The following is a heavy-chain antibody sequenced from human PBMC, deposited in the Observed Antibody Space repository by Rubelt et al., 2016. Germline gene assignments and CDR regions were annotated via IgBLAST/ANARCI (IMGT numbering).Heavy chain of an antibody. CDR3: ARRDGYNWDDAFDI. V-gene: IGHV1-18*01. Sequence: QVQLVQSGAEVKKPGASVKVSCKASGYTFTSYGISWVRQAPGQGLEWMGWISAYKGNPNYAQKRQGRVTLTTDTSTSTAYMELRSLRSDDAAVYYCARRDGYNWDDAFDIWGQGTMVTVSS. CDR2: ISAYKGNP. CDR1: GYTFTSYG. J-gene: IGHJ3*02. D-gene: IGHD5-24*01.